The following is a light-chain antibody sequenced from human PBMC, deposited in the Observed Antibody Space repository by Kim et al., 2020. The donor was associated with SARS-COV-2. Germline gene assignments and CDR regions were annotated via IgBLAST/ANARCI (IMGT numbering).Light chain of an antibody. CDR3: QAWDSSNVV. J-gene: IGLJ2*01. V-gene: IGLV3-1*01. Sequence: VSPGQTASIPCSGDKLGDKYSCWYQQKPGQSPVLVIYQDSKRPSGIPERFSGSNSGNTATLTISGTQAMDEADYYCQAWDSSNVVFGGGTQLTVL. CDR2: QDS. CDR1: KLGDKY.